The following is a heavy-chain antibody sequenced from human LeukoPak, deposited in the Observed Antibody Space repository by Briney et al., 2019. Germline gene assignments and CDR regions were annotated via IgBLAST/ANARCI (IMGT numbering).Heavy chain of an antibody. CDR3: AKDRPTLKYYYDSIPLDY. J-gene: IGHJ4*02. V-gene: IGHV3-23*01. Sequence: PGGSLRLSCAASGFTFSSYWMSWVRQAPGKGLEWVSAISGSGGSTYYADSVKGRFTISRDNSKNTLYLQMNSLRAEDTAVYYCAKDRPTLKYYYDSIPLDYWGQGTLVTVSS. CDR1: GFTFSSYW. CDR2: ISGSGGST. D-gene: IGHD3-22*01.